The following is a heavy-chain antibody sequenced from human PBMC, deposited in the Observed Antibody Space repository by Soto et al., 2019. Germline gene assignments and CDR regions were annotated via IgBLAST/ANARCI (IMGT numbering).Heavy chain of an antibody. CDR3: ARVNDAGRTSYFFAY. CDR2: ISYSGTT. CDR1: RGSISSGAYY. D-gene: IGHD6-13*01. J-gene: IGHJ4*02. Sequence: QVQLLASGPGLVKPSQALSLTCTVSRGSISSGAYYWSWIRQHPGKGLEWIGYISYSGTTYYSPSLKSRITISVDTSKNQFSLRLTSVTAADTAVYYCARVNDAGRTSYFFAYWGQGTLVTVSS. V-gene: IGHV4-31*03.